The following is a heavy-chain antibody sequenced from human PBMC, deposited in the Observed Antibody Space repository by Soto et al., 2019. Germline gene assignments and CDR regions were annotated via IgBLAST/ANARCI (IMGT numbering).Heavy chain of an antibody. D-gene: IGHD3-3*01. CDR3: ARDEYYDFWSGYFVY. Sequence: SESLSLTCTVSGGSISSYYWSWIRQPPGKGLEWIGYIYYSGSTNYNPSLKSRVTISVDTSKNQFSLKLSSVTAADTAVYYCARDEYYDFWSGYFVYWGQGTLVTVSS. J-gene: IGHJ4*02. CDR1: GGSISSYY. V-gene: IGHV4-59*01. CDR2: IYYSGST.